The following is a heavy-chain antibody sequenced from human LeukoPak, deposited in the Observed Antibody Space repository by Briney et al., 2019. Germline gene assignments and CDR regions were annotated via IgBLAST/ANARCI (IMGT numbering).Heavy chain of an antibody. CDR3: VRPGYDSSGYYYGDAFDI. V-gene: IGHV3-23*01. CDR2: ISGSGGST. D-gene: IGHD3-22*01. J-gene: IGHJ3*02. Sequence: GGSLRLSCAASGFTFSSYGMSWVRQAPGKGLEWVSAISGSGGSTYYADSVKGRFTISRDNSKNTLYLQMNSLKASDTAMYYCVRPGYDSSGYYYGDAFDIWGQGTMVTVSS. CDR1: GFTFSSYG.